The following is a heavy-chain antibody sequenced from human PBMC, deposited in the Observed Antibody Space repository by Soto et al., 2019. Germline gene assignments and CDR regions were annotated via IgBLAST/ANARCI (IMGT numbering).Heavy chain of an antibody. J-gene: IGHJ4*02. V-gene: IGHV3-21*01. CDR1: GFTCRSYS. CDR2: ISSSSSYI. Sequence: GALRRSCAAPGFTCRSYSMNWVRQAPGKGLEWVSSISSSSSYIYYADSVKGRFTISRDNAKNSLYLQMNSLRAEDTAVYYCARDSDLAPVDYWGQGTLVTVSS. CDR3: ARDSDLAPVDY.